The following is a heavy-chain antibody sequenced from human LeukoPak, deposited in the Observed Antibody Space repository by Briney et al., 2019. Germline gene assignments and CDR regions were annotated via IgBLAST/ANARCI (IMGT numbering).Heavy chain of an antibody. J-gene: IGHJ2*01. CDR1: GFTFSSYW. CDR2: IKSDGSST. CDR3: AKSMTLQWRGFFDL. V-gene: IGHV3-74*01. Sequence: GGSLRLSCAASGFTFSSYWMHWVRQAPGKGLVWVSRIKSDGSSTTYADSVKGRFTISRDNAKNTLYLQKNSLRADDTAIYYCAKSMTLQWRGFFDLWGRGTHVTVSS. D-gene: IGHD6-19*01.